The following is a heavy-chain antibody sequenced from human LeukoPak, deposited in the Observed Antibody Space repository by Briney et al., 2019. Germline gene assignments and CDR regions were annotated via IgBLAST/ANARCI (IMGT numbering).Heavy chain of an antibody. CDR1: GYSFISYW. D-gene: IGHD2-21*01. CDR2: IYPGDSDT. Sequence: GESLKISCKGAGYSFISYWIAWVRQIPGKGLEWMGTIYPGDSDTRYSPSFQGQVTISADKSLNTASLQWSSLKTSDTAIYYCARHSSPGSISYFDYWGQGTLVTVSS. CDR3: ARHSSPGSISYFDY. V-gene: IGHV5-51*01. J-gene: IGHJ4*02.